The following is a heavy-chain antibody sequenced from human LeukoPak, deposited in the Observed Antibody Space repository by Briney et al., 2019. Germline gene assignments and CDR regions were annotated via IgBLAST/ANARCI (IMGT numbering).Heavy chain of an antibody. CDR2: IYYSGST. D-gene: IGHD1-26*01. CDR1: GGSISSYY. V-gene: IGHV4-59*01. Sequence: PSETLSLTCTVSGGSISSYYWSWIRQPPGKGLEWIGYIYYSGSTNYNPSLKSRVTISVDTSKNQFSLKLSSVTAADTAVYYCARDQRGWELPSWYFDLWGRGTLVTVSS. J-gene: IGHJ2*01. CDR3: ARDQRGWELPSWYFDL.